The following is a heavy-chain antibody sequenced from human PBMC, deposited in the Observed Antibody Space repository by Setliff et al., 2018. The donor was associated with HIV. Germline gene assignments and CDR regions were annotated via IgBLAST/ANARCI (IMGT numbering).Heavy chain of an antibody. D-gene: IGHD5-12*01. CDR3: ARVMIGYSGYDAFDY. CDR2: ISYDGSNK. Sequence: GGSLRLSCAASGFTFSSYAMHWVRQAPGKGLEWVAVISYDGSNKYYADSVKGRLTISRDNSKNTLYLQMNSLRAEDTAVYYCARVMIGYSGYDAFDYWGQGTLVTVSS. J-gene: IGHJ4*02. CDR1: GFTFSSYA. V-gene: IGHV3-30*04.